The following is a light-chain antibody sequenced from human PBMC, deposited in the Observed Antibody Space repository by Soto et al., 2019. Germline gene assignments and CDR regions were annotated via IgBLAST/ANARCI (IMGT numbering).Light chain of an antibody. CDR2: EVS. CDR3: SSYASSSTPVL. Sequence: SVLTEPAGVSGSPGQSITISCTGTSSDVGGYDSVSWYQQYPGHAPKLMIYEVSDRPSGVSNRFSGSKSGNTASLTISGLQPEDEADYYCSSYASSSTPVLFGGGTKVTVL. J-gene: IGLJ2*01. V-gene: IGLV2-14*01. CDR1: SSDVGGYDS.